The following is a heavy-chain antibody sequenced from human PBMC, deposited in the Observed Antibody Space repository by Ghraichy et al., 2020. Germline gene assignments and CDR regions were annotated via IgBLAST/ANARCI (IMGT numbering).Heavy chain of an antibody. CDR3: AKDREYGSSSGPYYFDY. CDR2: ISGSGGST. CDR1: GFTFSNYA. V-gene: IGHV3-23*01. D-gene: IGHD6-6*01. Sequence: GGSLRLSCAASGFTFSNYAMTWVRQAPGKGLEWVSTISGSGGSTYYADSVKGRFTISRDNSKNTLYLQMNSLRAEDAAVYYCAKDREYGSSSGPYYFDYWGQGTLDTVSS. J-gene: IGHJ4*02.